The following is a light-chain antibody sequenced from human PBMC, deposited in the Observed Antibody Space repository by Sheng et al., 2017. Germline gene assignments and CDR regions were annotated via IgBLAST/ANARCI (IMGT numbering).Light chain of an antibody. Sequence: SYELTQPPSVSVVPRTDGQDHLLWRGIATKYVHWYQQKSGQAPLLVIYKDYERPSGIPERFSGSSSGTEATLTITGVQAEDEADYYCLSTDSDGTWMFGGGTKLT. CDR2: KDY. V-gene: IGLV3-16*01. CDR3: LSTDSDGTWM. J-gene: IGLJ3*02. CDR1: IATKY.